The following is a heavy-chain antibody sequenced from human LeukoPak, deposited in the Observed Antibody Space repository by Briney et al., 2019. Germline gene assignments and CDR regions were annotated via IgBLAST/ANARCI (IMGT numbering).Heavy chain of an antibody. CDR2: IFYIGNT. D-gene: IGHD6-13*01. V-gene: IGHV4-30-4*01. J-gene: IGHJ4*02. CDR1: GGSISSGDYY. Sequence: SETLSLTCTVSGGSISSGDYYWSWIRQPPGKGLEWIGYIFYIGNTYYNPSLKSRLTISVDTSKNQFSLKLSSVTAADTAVYYCARDIAAAYFDYWGQGTLVTVSS. CDR3: ARDIAAAYFDY.